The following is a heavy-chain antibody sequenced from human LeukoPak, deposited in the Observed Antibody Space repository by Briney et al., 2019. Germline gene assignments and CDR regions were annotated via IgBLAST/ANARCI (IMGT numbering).Heavy chain of an antibody. CDR3: AREDYCSSTSCYTHLDY. CDR2: IYTSGST. J-gene: IGHJ4*02. D-gene: IGHD2-2*02. CDR1: GGSLSSGSYY. V-gene: IGHV4-61*02. Sequence: PSETLSLTCTVSGGSLSSGSYYWSWLRQPAGTGLEWIGRIYTSGSTNYNPSLKSRVTISVDTSKNQVSLKLSSVTAADTAVYYCAREDYCSSTSCYTHLDYWGQGTLVTVSS.